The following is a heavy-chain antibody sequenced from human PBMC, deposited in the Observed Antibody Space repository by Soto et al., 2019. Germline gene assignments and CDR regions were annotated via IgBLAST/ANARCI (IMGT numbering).Heavy chain of an antibody. CDR1: GFTFDDYA. CDR2: ISWNSGSI. J-gene: IGHJ5*02. D-gene: IGHD6-13*01. Sequence: EVQLVESGGGLVQPGRSLRLSCAASGFTFDDYAMHWVRQAPGKGLEWVSGISWNSGSIGYADSVKGRFTISRDNAKNALYLQTNSLRAEYTALYYCANDPLRQLVLGWFAPWGQGNLVTVSS. V-gene: IGHV3-9*01. CDR3: ANDPLRQLVLGWFAP.